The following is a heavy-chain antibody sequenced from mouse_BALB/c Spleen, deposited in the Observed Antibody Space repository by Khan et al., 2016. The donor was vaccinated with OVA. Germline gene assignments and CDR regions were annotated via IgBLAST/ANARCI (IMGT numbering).Heavy chain of an antibody. J-gene: IGHJ2*01. CDR2: ITSGGSYT. CDR3: IRDRNYYGSSFYFDY. V-gene: IGHV5-6-4*01. Sequence: EVELVESGGGLVKPGGSLKLSCAASGFAFSSYSMSWVRQTPEKRLEWVATITSGGSYTYYPDSVKGRFTISRDNAKNTLYLQMSSLKSEDTGMYYCIRDRNYYGSSFYFDYWGQGTTLTVSS. D-gene: IGHD1-1*01. CDR1: GFAFSSYS.